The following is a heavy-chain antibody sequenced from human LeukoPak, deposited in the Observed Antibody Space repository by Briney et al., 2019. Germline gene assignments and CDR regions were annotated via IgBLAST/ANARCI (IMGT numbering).Heavy chain of an antibody. V-gene: IGHV3-23*01. Sequence: QPGGSLTVSCAASGFTFSTYAMSWVRQAPGKGLEWVSAISGSGGSTYYADSVKGRFTISRDNSKNTLYLQMNSLRAEDTAVYYCAKEGYRSGYAIDHWGQGTLVTVSS. CDR1: GFTFSTYA. J-gene: IGHJ4*02. CDR2: ISGSGGST. CDR3: AKEGYRSGYAIDH. D-gene: IGHD5-18*01.